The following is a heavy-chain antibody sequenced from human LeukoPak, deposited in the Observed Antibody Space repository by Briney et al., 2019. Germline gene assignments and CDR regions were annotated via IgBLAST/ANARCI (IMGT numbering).Heavy chain of an antibody. CDR1: GFTFSSYE. Sequence: GGSLRLSCAASGFTFSSYEMNWVRQAPGKGLEWVSYITGSGTTIYYADSVKGRFTVSRDNAKNSLYLQMNSLRAEDTAVYYCARDRSTVTTWLDYWGQGTLVTVSS. CDR2: ITGSGTTI. V-gene: IGHV3-48*03. D-gene: IGHD4-17*01. CDR3: ARDRSTVTTWLDY. J-gene: IGHJ4*02.